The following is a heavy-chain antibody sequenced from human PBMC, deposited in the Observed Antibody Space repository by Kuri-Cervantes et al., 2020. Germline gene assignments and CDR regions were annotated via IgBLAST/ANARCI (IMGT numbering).Heavy chain of an antibody. Sequence: GESLKISCVASGFVFSNNWMSWVRLAPGKGLEWVANINPDGSDRNYVDSVKGRFTISRDNAKNSLYLQMNSLRVEDTAVYYCARDRLDSSLSWVDYWGQGTLVTVSS. CDR3: ARDRLDSSLSWVDY. D-gene: IGHD3-22*01. J-gene: IGHJ4*02. V-gene: IGHV3-7*01. CDR2: INPDGSDR. CDR1: GFVFSNNW.